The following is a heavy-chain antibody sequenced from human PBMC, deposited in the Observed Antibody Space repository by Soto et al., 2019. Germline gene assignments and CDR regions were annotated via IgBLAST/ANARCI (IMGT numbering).Heavy chain of an antibody. CDR1: GFTFSSYS. CDR3: ARDRWDGSSXESYWYFDL. Sequence: EVQLVESGGGLVKPGGSLRLSCAASGFTFSSYSMNWVRQAPGKGLEWVSSISSSSSYIYYADSVKGRFTISRDNAKNSLYLQMNSVRAEDTAVYYCARDRWDGSSXESYWYFDLWGRGTLVTVSS. J-gene: IGHJ2*01. CDR2: ISSSSSYI. D-gene: IGHD6-6*01. V-gene: IGHV3-21*01.